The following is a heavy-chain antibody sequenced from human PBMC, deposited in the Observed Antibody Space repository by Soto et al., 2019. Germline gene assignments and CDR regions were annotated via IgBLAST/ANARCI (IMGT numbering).Heavy chain of an antibody. CDR2: IWYDGSNK. Sequence: PGGSLRLSCAASGFTFSSYGMHWVRQAPGKGLEWVAVIWYDGSNKYYADSVKGRFTISRDNSKNTLYLQMNSLRAEDTAVYYCARGCISTSCYLYGMDVWGQGTTVTVSS. CDR3: ARGCISTSCYLYGMDV. J-gene: IGHJ6*02. CDR1: GFTFSSYG. V-gene: IGHV3-33*01. D-gene: IGHD2-2*01.